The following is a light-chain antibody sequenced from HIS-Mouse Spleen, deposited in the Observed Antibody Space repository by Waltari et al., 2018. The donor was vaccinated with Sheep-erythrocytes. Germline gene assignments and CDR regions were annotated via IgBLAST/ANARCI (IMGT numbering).Light chain of an antibody. Sequence: YELTQPPSVSVSPGQTASITCSGDKLGDKYACWYQQKPGQSPVLVIYQDSKRPSGIPERVSGSNSGNTATLTISGTQAMDEADYYCQAWDSSSWVFGGGTKLTVL. CDR1: KLGDKY. J-gene: IGLJ3*02. CDR2: QDS. CDR3: QAWDSSSWV. V-gene: IGLV3-1*01.